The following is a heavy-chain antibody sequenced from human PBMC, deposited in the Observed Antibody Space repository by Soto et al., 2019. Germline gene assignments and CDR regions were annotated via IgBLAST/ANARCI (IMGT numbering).Heavy chain of an antibody. CDR1: GGSISSGDYY. Sequence: PSETLSLTCTVSGGSISSGDYYWSWIRQPPGKGLEWIGYIYYIGSTYYNPSLKSRVTISVDTSKNQFSLKLSSVTAADTAVYYCARGVRPNYATEYFQQWGQGTMLTV. CDR3: ARGVRPNYATEYFQQ. J-gene: IGHJ1*01. D-gene: IGHD1-7*01. V-gene: IGHV4-30-4*01. CDR2: IYYIGST.